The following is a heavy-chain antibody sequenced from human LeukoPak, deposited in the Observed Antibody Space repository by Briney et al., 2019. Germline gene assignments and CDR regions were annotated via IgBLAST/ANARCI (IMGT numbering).Heavy chain of an antibody. Sequence: GGSLRLSCAASGFTFEDYGMSWVRQAPGKGLERVSAISGSGGSTYYADSVKGRFTISRDNARNSLYLQMNSLRAEDTALYYCARDGDTVLTRGYYYYMDVWGKGTTVTVSS. CDR1: GFTFEDYG. J-gene: IGHJ6*03. D-gene: IGHD4-23*01. CDR2: ISGSGGST. V-gene: IGHV3-20*04. CDR3: ARDGDTVLTRGYYYYMDV.